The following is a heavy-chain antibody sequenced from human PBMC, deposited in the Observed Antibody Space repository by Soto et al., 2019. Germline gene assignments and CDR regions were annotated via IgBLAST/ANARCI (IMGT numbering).Heavy chain of an antibody. V-gene: IGHV4-59*01. Sequence: SETLSLTCNVSGGSISNYYWTWVRQSPEKGLEWIGYMYYNGNINYNPSLKSRVTISVDTSKNQFSLTLKSVTAADTAVYYCASGGNWFDPWGQGVMVTVSS. D-gene: IGHD3-16*01. CDR1: GGSISNYY. CDR2: MYYNGNI. CDR3: ASGGNWFDP. J-gene: IGHJ5*02.